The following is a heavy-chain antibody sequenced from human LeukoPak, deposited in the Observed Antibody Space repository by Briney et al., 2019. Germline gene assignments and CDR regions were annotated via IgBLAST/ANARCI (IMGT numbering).Heavy chain of an antibody. J-gene: IGHJ3*02. V-gene: IGHV3-30*02. Sequence: GGPLRLSCAASGFTFSSYGIHWLRQAPGRALVGVAFIRYDGSSQYYADSVKGRFSISRDNAKNSLYLQMNRLRAEDTAVYYCEKDSGVGMATTFSILDIWGQGTMVSVSS. CDR2: IRYDGSSQ. CDR1: GFTFSSYG. D-gene: IGHD5-24*01. CDR3: EKDSGVGMATTFSILDI.